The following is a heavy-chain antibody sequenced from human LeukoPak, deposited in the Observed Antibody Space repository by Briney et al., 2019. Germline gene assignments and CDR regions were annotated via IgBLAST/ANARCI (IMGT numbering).Heavy chain of an antibody. Sequence: GGSLRHSCAASGFTFSNAWMNWVRQAPGKGLEWVSVIYSGGSTYYADSVKGRFTISRDNSKNTLYLQMNSLRAEDTAVYYCARTITWGAFDIWGQGTMVTVSS. D-gene: IGHD1-20*01. CDR1: GFTFSNAW. CDR2: IYSGGST. V-gene: IGHV3-53*01. J-gene: IGHJ3*02. CDR3: ARTITWGAFDI.